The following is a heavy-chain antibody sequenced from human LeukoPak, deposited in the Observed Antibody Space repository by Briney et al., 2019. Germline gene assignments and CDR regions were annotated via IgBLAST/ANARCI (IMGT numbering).Heavy chain of an antibody. CDR2: ISGRGADT. J-gene: IGHJ4*02. Sequence: ESGGSLRLSCAASGFTLTSYATSWVRQAPGKGLEWVSAISGRGADTYYADSVKGRFTISRDTSKNTLYLQMNSLRDEDTAVYYCAKERYDILAYFDYWGQGTLVTVSS. V-gene: IGHV3-23*01. D-gene: IGHD3-9*01. CDR3: AKERYDILAYFDY. CDR1: GFTLTSYA.